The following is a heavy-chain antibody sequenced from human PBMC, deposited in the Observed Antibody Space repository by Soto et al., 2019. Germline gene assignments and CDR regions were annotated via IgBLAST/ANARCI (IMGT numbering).Heavy chain of an antibody. CDR2: IYSGGST. CDR1: GFTVSSNY. Sequence: GGSLRLSCAASGFTVSSNYMSWVRQAPGKGLGWVSVIYSGGSTYYADSVKGRFTISRDNSKDTLYRQMNSLRAEDTAVYYCARDPHNDAFDIWGQGTMVTGSS. J-gene: IGHJ3*02. D-gene: IGHD1-20*01. V-gene: IGHV3-66*02. CDR3: ARDPHNDAFDI.